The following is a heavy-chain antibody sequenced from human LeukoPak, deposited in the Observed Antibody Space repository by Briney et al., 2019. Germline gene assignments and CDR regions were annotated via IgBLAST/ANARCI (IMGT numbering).Heavy chain of an antibody. CDR2: IKQDGSEK. J-gene: IGHJ4*02. CDR1: GFTFSSYW. CDR3: ASRSSGSTFDY. Sequence: GGSLRLSCAASGFTFSSYWMSWVRQAPGKGLEWVANIKQDGSEKYYVDSVKGRFTISRGNAKNSLYLQMNSLRAEDTAVYYCASRSSGSTFDYWGQGTLVTVSS. V-gene: IGHV3-7*01. D-gene: IGHD6-19*01.